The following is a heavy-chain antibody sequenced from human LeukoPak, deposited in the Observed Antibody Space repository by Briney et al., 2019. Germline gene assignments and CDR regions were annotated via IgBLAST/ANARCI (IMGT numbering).Heavy chain of an antibody. CDR1: GFTFSSYA. J-gene: IGHJ5*02. CDR3: ARDPGSGYDSSGYYYRWFDP. Sequence: PGRSLRLSCAASGFTFSSYAIHWVRQAPGKGLEWVAVISYDGSNKCYADSVKGRFTISRDNSKNTLYLQMNSLRAEDTAVYYCARDPGSGYDSSGYYYRWFDPWGQGTLVTVSS. D-gene: IGHD3-22*01. CDR2: ISYDGSNK. V-gene: IGHV3-30-3*01.